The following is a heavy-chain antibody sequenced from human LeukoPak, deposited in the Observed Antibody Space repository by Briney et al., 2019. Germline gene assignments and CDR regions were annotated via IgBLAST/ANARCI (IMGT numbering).Heavy chain of an antibody. V-gene: IGHV3-48*01. Sequence: GGSLXLSCAASGFTFSSDSMNWVRQAPGKGXXWGSYISSSSSTIYYADSVKGRFTISRDNAKNSLYLQMNSLRAEDTAVYYCASPDQGQPAAVFDYWGQGTLVTVSS. J-gene: IGHJ4*02. D-gene: IGHD2-2*01. CDR2: ISSSSSTI. CDR3: ASPDQGQPAAVFDY. CDR1: GFTFSSDS.